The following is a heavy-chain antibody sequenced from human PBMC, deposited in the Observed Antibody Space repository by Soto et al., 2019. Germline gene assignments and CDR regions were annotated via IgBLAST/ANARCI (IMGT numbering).Heavy chain of an antibody. CDR3: ASGIQRWLRRINNGYSG. CDR2: IIPMFGTA. CDR1: GGTFSTYA. V-gene: IGHV1-69*12. D-gene: IGHD5-12*01. Sequence: QVQLVQSGAEVKKPESSVKVSCKAPGGTFSTYAISWVRQAPGQGLEWMGGIIPMFGTANYAQRFQDRVTITADETTNTDYMRLSSLRSEDTAVEFCASGIQRWLRRINNGYSGWGQGTLVTVSS. J-gene: IGHJ4*02.